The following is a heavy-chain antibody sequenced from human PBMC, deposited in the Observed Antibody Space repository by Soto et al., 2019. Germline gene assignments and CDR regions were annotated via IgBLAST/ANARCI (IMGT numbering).Heavy chain of an antibody. Sequence: QVQLVQSGAEVKKPGALVKVSCKASGYTFTSYGISWVRQAPGQGLEWMGWISAYNGNTNYAQKLQGRVTMTTDTSTSTAYMELRSLRSDDTAVYYCARDERRGSFTPSPFNYWGQGTLVTVSS. V-gene: IGHV1-18*04. CDR2: ISAYNGNT. D-gene: IGHD1-26*01. CDR3: ARDERRGSFTPSPFNY. CDR1: GYTFTSYG. J-gene: IGHJ4*02.